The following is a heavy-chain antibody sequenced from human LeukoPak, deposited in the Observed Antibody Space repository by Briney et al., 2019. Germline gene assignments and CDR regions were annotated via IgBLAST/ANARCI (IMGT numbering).Heavy chain of an antibody. V-gene: IGHV3-53*01. CDR3: ARRIAALYYFDY. CDR1: GLTVSSNY. Sequence: GGSLRLSCAASGLTVSSNYMSWVRQAPGKGLEWVSYIYVAGSTYYADSVKGRFTISRDNSKNTVYLQMNSLRAEDTAVYYCARRIAALYYFDYWGQGTLVTVSS. J-gene: IGHJ4*02. D-gene: IGHD6-6*01. CDR2: IYVAGST.